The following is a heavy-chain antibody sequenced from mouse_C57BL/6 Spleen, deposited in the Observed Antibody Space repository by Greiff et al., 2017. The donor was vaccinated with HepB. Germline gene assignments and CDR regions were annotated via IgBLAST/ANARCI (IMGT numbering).Heavy chain of an antibody. V-gene: IGHV1-15*01. D-gene: IGHD3-2*02. CDR2: IDPETGGT. CDR3: TRGSGYDAMDY. CDR1: GYTFTDYE. Sequence: VQLQQSGAELVRPGASVTLSCKASGYTFTDYEMHWVKQTPVHGLEWIGAIDPETGGTAYNQKFKGKAILTADKSSSTAYMELRSLTSEDSAVYYCTRGSGYDAMDYWGQGTSVTVSS. J-gene: IGHJ4*01.